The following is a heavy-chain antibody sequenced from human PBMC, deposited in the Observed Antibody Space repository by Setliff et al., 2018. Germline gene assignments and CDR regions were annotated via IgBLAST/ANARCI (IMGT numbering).Heavy chain of an antibody. Sequence: PGGSLRLSCAASGFTFSTYWMSWVRQAPGKGLEWVANINQYGSEKYYVDSVKGRFTISRDNSKNTLYLQMNSLRPEDTAVYYCARTCSGSGCYAGLESWGQGTPVTVSS. D-gene: IGHD2-15*01. CDR3: ARTCSGSGCYAGLES. J-gene: IGHJ4*02. CDR2: INQYGSEK. CDR1: GFTFSTYW. V-gene: IGHV3-7*01.